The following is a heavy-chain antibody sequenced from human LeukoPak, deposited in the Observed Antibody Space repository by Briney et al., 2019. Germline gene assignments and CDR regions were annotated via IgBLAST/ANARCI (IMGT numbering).Heavy chain of an antibody. CDR2: IYHSGST. D-gene: IGHD6-19*01. Sequence: PSETLSLTCAVSGYSISSGYYWGWIRQPPGKGLEWIGSIYHSGSTYYNPSLKSRVTISVDTSKNQFSLKLSSVTAADTAVYYCAREAGYSSGWYPDYWGQGTLVTVSS. CDR3: AREAGYSSGWYPDY. V-gene: IGHV4-38-2*02. J-gene: IGHJ4*02. CDR1: GYSISSGYY.